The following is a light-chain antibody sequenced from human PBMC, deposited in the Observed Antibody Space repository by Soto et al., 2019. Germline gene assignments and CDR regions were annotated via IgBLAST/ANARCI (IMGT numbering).Light chain of an antibody. V-gene: IGLV1-44*01. J-gene: IGLJ1*01. Sequence: QSVLTQPPSASGTPGQKVTISCSGASSNIGNNAVTWCQQLPGTAPKLLIYSNNHRPSGVPDRFSGSKSGTSASLAISGLQSEDEADYYCATWDDGLDGYVFGTGTKLTVL. CDR3: ATWDDGLDGYV. CDR2: SNN. CDR1: SSNIGNNA.